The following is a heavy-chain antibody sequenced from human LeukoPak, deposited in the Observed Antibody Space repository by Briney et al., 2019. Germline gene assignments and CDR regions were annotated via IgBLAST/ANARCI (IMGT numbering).Heavy chain of an antibody. V-gene: IGHV1-69*13. CDR1: GGTFSSYA. J-gene: IGHJ4*02. CDR3: ARGRGGLQFWYYFDY. Sequence: SVKVSCKASGGTFSSYAIGWVRQAPGQGLEWMGGIIPIFGTANYAQKFQSRVTITADESTSTAYMELSSLRSEDTAVYYCARGRGGLQFWYYFDYWGQGTLVTVSS. D-gene: IGHD5-24*01. CDR2: IIPIFGTA.